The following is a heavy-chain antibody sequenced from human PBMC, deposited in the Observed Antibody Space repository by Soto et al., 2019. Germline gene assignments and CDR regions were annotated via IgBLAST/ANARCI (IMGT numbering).Heavy chain of an antibody. V-gene: IGHV3-74*01. J-gene: IGHJ4*02. CDR2: ISGDASST. CDR1: GFTFSDNW. D-gene: IGHD7-27*01. Sequence: EVKVVESGGGLVQPGGSLRLSCAASGFTFSDNWMHWVRQPPGKGPVWVSRISGDASSTSYADSVKGRFTISRDSAKNTVCLQMDSLRVEDTAVYYCTRGGTRTTYWGLFDSWGQGTLVTVSS. CDR3: TRGGTRTTYWGLFDS.